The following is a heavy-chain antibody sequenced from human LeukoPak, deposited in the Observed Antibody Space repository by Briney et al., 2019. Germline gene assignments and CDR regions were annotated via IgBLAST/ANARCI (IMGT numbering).Heavy chain of an antibody. CDR2: ISYDGYDK. CDR1: GFTFNDYA. V-gene: IGHV3-30-3*01. Sequence: AGGSLRLFCAASGFTFNDYAMYWVRQAPGKGLEWVTLISYDGYDKSYADSVRGRFTISRDNSRNTLYLQMNSLRPEDTAVYYCARDSRIQLWSNAFDIWGQGTMVTVSS. J-gene: IGHJ3*02. CDR3: ARDSRIQLWSNAFDI. D-gene: IGHD5-18*01.